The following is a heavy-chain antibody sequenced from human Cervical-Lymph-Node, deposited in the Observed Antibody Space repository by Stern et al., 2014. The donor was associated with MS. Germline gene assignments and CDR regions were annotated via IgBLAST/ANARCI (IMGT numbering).Heavy chain of an antibody. CDR3: ARGELKEGLVRGMDV. Sequence: VQLVESGAEVKKHGSSVKVSCKASGGTFRSYAISWVRQAPGQGLEWMGGVIPIFGTANYAQKFQGRVTITADESTSTAYMELSSLRSEDTAVYYCARGELKEGLVRGMDVWGQGTTVTVSS. CDR2: VIPIFGTA. CDR1: GGTFRSYA. J-gene: IGHJ6*02. V-gene: IGHV1-69*01. D-gene: IGHD1-26*01.